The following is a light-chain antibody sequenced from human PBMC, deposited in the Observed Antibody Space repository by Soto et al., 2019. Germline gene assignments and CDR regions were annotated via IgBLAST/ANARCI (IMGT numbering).Light chain of an antibody. J-gene: IGLJ2*01. V-gene: IGLV2-14*03. Sequence: QSVLTQPASLSGTPGQSITISCTGTSSDIGGYNYVSWYQLHPGTAPGLMIYGVRNRPSGVSDRFSGSKSGNTAYLSICGLQDEDEADYSCSSYTSSSTLGVFGGGTKLTVL. CDR3: SSYTSSSTLGV. CDR2: GVR. CDR1: SSDIGGYNY.